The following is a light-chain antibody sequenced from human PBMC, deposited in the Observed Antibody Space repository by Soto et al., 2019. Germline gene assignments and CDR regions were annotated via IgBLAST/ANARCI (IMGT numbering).Light chain of an antibody. V-gene: IGLV3-1*01. J-gene: IGLJ2*01. CDR1: KLGDKY. CDR2: QDN. CDR3: QAWDSSHVV. Sequence: SYELTQPPSVSASPGQTASITCSGDKLGDKYACWYQQKPGQSPVLVIYQDNKRPSGIPERFSGSNSGNTATLIISGTQAMDEADYYCQAWDSSHVVFGGGTKLTVL.